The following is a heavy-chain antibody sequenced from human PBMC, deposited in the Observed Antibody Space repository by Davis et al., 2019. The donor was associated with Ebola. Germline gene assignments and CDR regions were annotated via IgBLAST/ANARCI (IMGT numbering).Heavy chain of an antibody. V-gene: IGHV4-39*07. Sequence: MPSETLSLTCTVSGGSISSSSYYWSWIRQPPGKGLEWIGEINHSGSTNYNPSLKSRVTISVDTSKNQFSLKLSSVTAADTAVYYCARGTAVGNYYYYGMDVWGQGTTVTVSS. CDR1: GGSISSSSYY. J-gene: IGHJ6*02. CDR3: ARGTAVGNYYYYGMDV. D-gene: IGHD5-18*01. CDR2: INHSGST.